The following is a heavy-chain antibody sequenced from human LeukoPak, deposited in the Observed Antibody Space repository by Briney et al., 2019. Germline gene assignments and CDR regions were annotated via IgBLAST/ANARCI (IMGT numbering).Heavy chain of an antibody. CDR1: GGSISSYY. CDR3: ASIAAAGTWVWFDP. J-gene: IGHJ5*02. D-gene: IGHD6-13*01. V-gene: IGHV4-4*07. Sequence: SETLSLTCTVSGGSISSYYWSWIRQPAGKGLEWIGRIYTSGSTNYNPSLKSRVTISVDTSKNQFSLKLSSVTAADTAVYYCASIAAAGTWVWFDPWGQGTLVTVSS. CDR2: IYTSGST.